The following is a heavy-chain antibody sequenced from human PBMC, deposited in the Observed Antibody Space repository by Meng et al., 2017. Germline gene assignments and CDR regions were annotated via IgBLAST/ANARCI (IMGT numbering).Heavy chain of an antibody. J-gene: IGHJ4*02. CDR2: INAYNGYT. Sequence: QGQLGQSGAEVKKPGASVKLSCNASAHTLSSDGFAWVRQAPGQGLEWMGWINAYNGYTDYAQKFLGRVTLTTDTSTNTGYMELRSLTSDDTAVYYCATRGNPYLDCWGQGTLVTVSS. V-gene: IGHV1-18*01. CDR3: ATRGNPYLDC. CDR1: AHTLSSDG.